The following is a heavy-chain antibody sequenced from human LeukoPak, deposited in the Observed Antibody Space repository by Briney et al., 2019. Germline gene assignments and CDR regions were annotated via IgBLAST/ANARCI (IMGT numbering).Heavy chain of an antibody. CDR3: ARVGMIAISVPVS. V-gene: IGHV1-2*02. D-gene: IGHD2-21*01. Sequence: ASVKVSCKASGYTFTGYYMHWVRQAPGQGLEWMGWINPNSGGTNYAQKFQGRVTMTRDTSISTAYMELSRLRSDDTAVYYCARVGMIAISVPVSWGQGTLVTVSS. CDR1: GYTFTGYY. J-gene: IGHJ5*02. CDR2: INPNSGGT.